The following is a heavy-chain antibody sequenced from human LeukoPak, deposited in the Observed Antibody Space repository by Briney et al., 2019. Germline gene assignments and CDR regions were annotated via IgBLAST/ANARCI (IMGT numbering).Heavy chain of an antibody. CDR2: ISYDGSNK. CDR3: AREPKRGYSGHPFDY. CDR1: GFTFSSYA. V-gene: IGHV3-30-3*01. J-gene: IGHJ4*02. Sequence: GGSLRLSCAASGFTFSSYAMHWVRQAPGKGLEWVAVISYDGSNKYYADSVKGRFTISRDNSKNTLYLQMNSLRAEDTAVYYCAREPKRGYSGHPFDYWGQGTLVTVSS. D-gene: IGHD5-12*01.